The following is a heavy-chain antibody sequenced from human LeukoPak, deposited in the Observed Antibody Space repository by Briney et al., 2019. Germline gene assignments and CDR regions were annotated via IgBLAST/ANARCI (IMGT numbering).Heavy chain of an antibody. CDR1: GFAFGSYA. CDR2: ISHDGDNT. Sequence: PGGSLRLSCEASGFAFGSYAMHWVRQAPGRGLEWVAVISHDGDNTNSGESVRGRFTLSRDNLKNTLYLQMDSLGTEDTAIYYCVKLLVSTEYYFDYWGQGTLVTVS. D-gene: IGHD5/OR15-5a*01. V-gene: IGHV3-30-3*02. CDR3: VKLLVSTEYYFDY. J-gene: IGHJ4*02.